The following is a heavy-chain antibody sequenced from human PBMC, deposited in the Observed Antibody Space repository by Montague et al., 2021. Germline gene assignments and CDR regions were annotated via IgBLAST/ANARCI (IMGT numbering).Heavy chain of an antibody. CDR3: TFYKFRETPRGFDY. CDR2: ISTDGSST. J-gene: IGHJ4*02. D-gene: IGHD3-10*01. Sequence: YRRLSFAASGFTFSSYWMHWVRQAPGKGLVWVSRISTDGSSTTYADSVKGRFTTSRDNAKNMLYLQMNSLRAEDTAVYYCTFYKFRETPRGFDYWGQGTLVTVSA. V-gene: IGHV3-74*01. CDR1: GFTFSSYW.